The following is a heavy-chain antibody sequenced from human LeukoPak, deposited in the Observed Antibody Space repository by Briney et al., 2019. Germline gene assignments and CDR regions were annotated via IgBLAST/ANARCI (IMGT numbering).Heavy chain of an antibody. CDR3: ARDWSNYDFWSGYYY. Sequence: PGGSLRLSCAASGFTFSSYWMHWVRQAPGKGLVWVSRINSDGSSTSYADSVKGRFTISRDNAKNTLYLQMNSLRAEDTAVYYCARDWSNYDFWSGYYYWGQGTLVTVSS. J-gene: IGHJ4*02. V-gene: IGHV3-74*01. D-gene: IGHD3-3*01. CDR2: INSDGSST. CDR1: GFTFSSYW.